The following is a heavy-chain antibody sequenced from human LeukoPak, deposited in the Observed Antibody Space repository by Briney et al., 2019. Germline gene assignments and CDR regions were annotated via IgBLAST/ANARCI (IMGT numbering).Heavy chain of an antibody. CDR1: GFTFDDYA. CDR3: AKDLENYYDSSGYSH. J-gene: IGHJ4*02. Sequence: PGGSLRLSCAASGFTFDDYAMHWVRQAPGKGLEWVSGISWNSGSIGYADSVKGRFTISRDNAKNSLCLQMNSLRAEDTALYYCAKDLENYYDSSGYSHWGQGTLVTVSS. CDR2: ISWNSGSI. V-gene: IGHV3-9*01. D-gene: IGHD3-22*01.